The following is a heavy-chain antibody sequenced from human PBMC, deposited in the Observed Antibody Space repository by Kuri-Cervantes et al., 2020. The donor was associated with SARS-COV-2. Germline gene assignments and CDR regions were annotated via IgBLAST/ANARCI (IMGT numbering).Heavy chain of an antibody. CDR3: ATKLFGEHWFDP. CDR1: GASMSDPMSHYY. CDR2: IFHTGSN. D-gene: IGHD3-10*01. Sequence: GSLRLSCTVSGASMSDPMSHYYWNWIRLTPGKGLEWIGYIFHTGSNSQDPSLKSRVTISLDTSKNQFSLSLNSVTPADTAVYYCATKLFGEHWFDPWGQGILVTVSS. J-gene: IGHJ5*02. V-gene: IGHV4-61*01.